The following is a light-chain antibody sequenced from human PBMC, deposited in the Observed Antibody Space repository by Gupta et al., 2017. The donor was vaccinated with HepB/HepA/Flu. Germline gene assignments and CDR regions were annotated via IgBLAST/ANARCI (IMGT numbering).Light chain of an antibody. CDR1: QSVSSSY. V-gene: IGKV3-20*01. J-gene: IGKJ1*01. Sequence: EIVLTQSPGPLSLSAGERATLSCRASQSVSSSYLAWYQQRPGQAPRLLIHGASSRATGISDRFSGSGSGADFTLTISRLEPEDFAVYYCQQYGSSPWTFGQGTKVEIK. CDR2: GAS. CDR3: QQYGSSPWT.